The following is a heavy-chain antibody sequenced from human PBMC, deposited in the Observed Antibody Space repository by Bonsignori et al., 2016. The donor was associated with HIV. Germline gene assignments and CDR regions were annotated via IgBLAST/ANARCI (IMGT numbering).Heavy chain of an antibody. CDR2: XKQDGSEK. CDR3: ATCSTSCYTASWFDP. Sequence: WIRQPPGRGWMVANXKQDGSEKYYVDSVKGRFTISRDNAKNSLYLQMNSLRAEDTAVYYCATCSTSCYTASWFDPWGQGTLVTVSS. J-gene: IGHJ5*02. V-gene: IGHV3-7*03. D-gene: IGHD2-2*02.